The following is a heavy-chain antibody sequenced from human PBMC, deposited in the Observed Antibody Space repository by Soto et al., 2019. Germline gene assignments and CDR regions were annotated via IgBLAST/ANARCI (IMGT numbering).Heavy chain of an antibody. CDR1: GGSISSGGYY. D-gene: IGHD4-4*01. J-gene: IGHJ4*02. CDR2: IYYSGST. V-gene: IGHV4-31*03. CDR3: AKYTTDYYFDY. Sequence: SETLSLTCTVSGGSISSGGYYWSWIRQHPGKGLEWIGYIYYSGSTYYNPSLKSRVTISVDTSKNQFSLKLSSVTAADTAVYYCAKYTTDYYFDYWGQGTLVTVSS.